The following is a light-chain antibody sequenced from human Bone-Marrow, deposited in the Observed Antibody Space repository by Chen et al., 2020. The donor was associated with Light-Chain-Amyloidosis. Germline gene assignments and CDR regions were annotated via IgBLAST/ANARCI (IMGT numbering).Light chain of an antibody. CDR3: QVWDRSSDRPV. J-gene: IGLJ3*02. CDR2: DES. Sequence: SFVLTQPSSVSVAPGQTATTARGGNNLGSTSVHWYQQTPGQAPLLVVCDESDRPSGIPGRLSGSNSGNTATLTISRVEAGDEADYYCQVWDRSSDRPVFGGGTKLTVL. V-gene: IGLV3-21*02. CDR1: NLGSTS.